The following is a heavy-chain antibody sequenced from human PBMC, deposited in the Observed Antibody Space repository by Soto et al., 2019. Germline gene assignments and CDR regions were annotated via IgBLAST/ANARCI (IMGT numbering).Heavy chain of an antibody. CDR2: SNESGST. Sequence: QVQLQQWGAGVLKPSETLSLTCDVYGGSLSGHYWSWIRQAPGKGLEWIGESNESGSTNSNPSLKSRVTISLDASKNQFSLKLTSVTAADTAVYYCARVGLYSLSGWSFAVHLRGPHMAGLFDPWGQGTLVTVSS. D-gene: IGHD6-19*01. V-gene: IGHV4-34*01. CDR3: ARVGLYSLSGWSFAVHLRGPHMAGLFDP. CDR1: GGSLSGHY. J-gene: IGHJ5*02.